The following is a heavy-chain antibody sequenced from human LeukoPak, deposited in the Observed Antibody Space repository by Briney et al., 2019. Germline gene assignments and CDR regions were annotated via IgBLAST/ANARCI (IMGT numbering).Heavy chain of an antibody. D-gene: IGHD6-13*01. CDR2: ISGSGDST. J-gene: IGHJ4*02. V-gene: IGHV3-23*01. CDR3: AKDRRIAAAGTNYFDY. CDR1: GFTVSSNY. Sequence: GGSLRLSCAASGFTVSSNYMSWVRQAPGKGLEWVSTISGSGDSTHYVDSVKGRFTISRDNSENTLYLQMNSLRAEDTALYYCAKDRRIAAAGTNYFDYWGQGTLVTVSS.